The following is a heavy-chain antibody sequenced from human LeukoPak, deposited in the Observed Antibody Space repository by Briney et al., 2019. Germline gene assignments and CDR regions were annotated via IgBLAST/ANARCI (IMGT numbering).Heavy chain of an antibody. CDR2: IYYSGST. V-gene: IGHV4-39*07. J-gene: IGHJ4*02. CDR1: GGSITSSSYY. Sequence: TSETLSLTCTVSGGSITSSSYYWGWIRQPPGKGLEWIGNIYYSGSTYYNPSLKSRVTISVDTSKNQFSLKLSSVTAADTAVYYCARGTVPGAFDYWGQGTLVTVSS. D-gene: IGHD1/OR15-1a*01. CDR3: ARGTVPGAFDY.